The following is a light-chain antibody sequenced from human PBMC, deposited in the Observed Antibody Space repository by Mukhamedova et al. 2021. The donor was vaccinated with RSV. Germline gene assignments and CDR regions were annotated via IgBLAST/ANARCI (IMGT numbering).Light chain of an antibody. CDR3: VLYMGSGIVV. CDR1: SGSVSTSYY. Sequence: GTVTLTCGLSSGSVSTSYYPSWYQQTPGQAPRTLIYSTNTRSSGVPDRFSGSILGNKAALTITGAQADDESDYYCVLYMGSGIVV. J-gene: IGLJ2*01. V-gene: IGLV8-61*01. CDR2: STN.